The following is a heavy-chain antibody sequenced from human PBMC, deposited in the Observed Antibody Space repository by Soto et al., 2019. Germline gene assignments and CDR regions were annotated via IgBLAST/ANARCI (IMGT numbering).Heavy chain of an antibody. CDR2: INHSGNT. CDR3: ASQGLPYFDWSPTPLYYMDV. V-gene: IGHV4-34*01. J-gene: IGHJ6*03. D-gene: IGHD3-9*01. Sequence: QVQLQQWGAGLLEPSETLSLTCAVYGGSFSGYYWSWIRQPPGKGLEWIGEINHSGNTNYNRSLKSRVTISVDKSKNQFSLKLSSVTAADTAVYYCASQGLPYFDWSPTPLYYMDVWGKGTTVTVSS. CDR1: GGSFSGYY.